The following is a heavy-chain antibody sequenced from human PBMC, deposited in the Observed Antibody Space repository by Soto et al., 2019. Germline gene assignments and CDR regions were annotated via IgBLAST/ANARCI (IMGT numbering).Heavy chain of an antibody. CDR3: AHTTGSSSSRQNWYFDL. CDR1: GFSLSTSGVG. Sequence: QITLKESGPTLVKPTQTLTLTCTFSGFSLSTSGVGVGWIRQPPGKALEWLALIYWDDDKRYSPSLKSRLTTTKDTSKNQVVLTMTNMDPVDTATYYCAHTTGSSSSRQNWYFDLWGRGTLVTVSS. V-gene: IGHV2-5*02. D-gene: IGHD6-6*01. CDR2: IYWDDDK. J-gene: IGHJ2*01.